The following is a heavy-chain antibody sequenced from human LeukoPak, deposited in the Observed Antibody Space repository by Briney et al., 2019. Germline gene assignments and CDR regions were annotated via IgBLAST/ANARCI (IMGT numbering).Heavy chain of an antibody. V-gene: IGHV4-59*01. J-gene: IGHJ4*02. CDR1: GGSISSYY. CDR3: AGLLGGARVY. Sequence: SEILSLTCTVSGGSISSYYWSWIRQPPGKGLEWIGYIYYSGSTNYNPSLKSRVTISVDTSKNQFSLKLSSVTAADTAVYYCAGLLGGARVYWGQGTLVTVSS. CDR2: IYYSGST. D-gene: IGHD1-26*01.